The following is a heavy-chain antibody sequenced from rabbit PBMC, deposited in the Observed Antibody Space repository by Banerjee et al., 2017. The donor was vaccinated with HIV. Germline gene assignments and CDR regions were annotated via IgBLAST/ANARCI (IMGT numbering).Heavy chain of an antibody. CDR2: IYTASCFT. V-gene: IGHV1S45*01. J-gene: IGHJ4*01. Sequence: QEQLVESGGGLVQTEGSLTLTCTPSGLDFSSGYDMSWVRQAPGKGLEWIGCIYTASCFTYYANWAKGRFTISKTSSTTVTLQMTSLTAADTATYFCARNNVGAPGYGHAIALWGQGTLVTVS. D-gene: IGHD6-1*01. CDR3: ARNNVGAPGYGHAIAL. CDR1: GLDFSSGYD.